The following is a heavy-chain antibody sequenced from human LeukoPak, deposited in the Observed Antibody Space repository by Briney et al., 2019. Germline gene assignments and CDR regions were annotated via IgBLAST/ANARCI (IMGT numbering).Heavy chain of an antibody. CDR3: TRDAEYGDYLGDI. D-gene: IGHD4-17*01. CDR1: GFTFGDYA. Sequence: PGRSLRLSCTASGFTFGDYAMSWVRQAPGKGLEWVGFIRSKAYGGTTEYAASVKGRFTISRDDSKSIAYLQMNSLKTEDTAVYYCTRDAEYGDYLGDIWGQGTMVTVSS. CDR2: IRSKAYGGTT. J-gene: IGHJ3*02. V-gene: IGHV3-49*04.